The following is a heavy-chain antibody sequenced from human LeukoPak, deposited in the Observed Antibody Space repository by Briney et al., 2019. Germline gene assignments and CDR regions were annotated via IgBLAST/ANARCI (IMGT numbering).Heavy chain of an antibody. CDR3: ARDGPIAASRGGFFDY. CDR2: ISYDGSNK. V-gene: IGHV3-30*04. J-gene: IGHJ4*02. CDR1: GFTFSSYA. Sequence: QPGGSLRLSCAASGFTFSSYAMHWVRQAPGKGLEWAAVISYDGSNKYYADSVKGRFTISRDNSKNTLYLQMNSLRAEDTAVYYCARDGPIAASRGGFFDYWGQGTLVTVSS. D-gene: IGHD6-6*01.